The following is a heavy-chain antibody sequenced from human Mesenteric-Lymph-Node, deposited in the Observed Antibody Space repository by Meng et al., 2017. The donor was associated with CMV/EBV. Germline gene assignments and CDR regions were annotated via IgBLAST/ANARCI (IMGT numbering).Heavy chain of an antibody. Sequence: GESLKISCAASGFTFNTYSMNWVRQAPGKGLEWVSYITSSGSTIYYADSVKGRFTISRDNAKNSLYLQMNSLRAEDTAVYYCARDRSGYFYGMDVWGQGTTVTVSS. CDR1: GFTFNTYS. J-gene: IGHJ6*02. V-gene: IGHV3-48*04. D-gene: IGHD1-26*01. CDR3: ARDRSGYFYGMDV. CDR2: ITSSGSTI.